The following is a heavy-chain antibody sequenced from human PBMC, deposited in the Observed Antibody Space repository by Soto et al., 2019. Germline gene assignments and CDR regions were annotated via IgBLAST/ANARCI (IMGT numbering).Heavy chain of an antibody. D-gene: IGHD3-3*01. Sequence: GASVKVSCKASGHTFNNYYIHWVRQAPGKELEWMGIINPSGGSTSYAQKFQGRVTMTRDTFTSTVYMELSSLRSEDTAVYYCARGTRFLESSEYYYYYGMDVWGQETTVTVSS. CDR3: ARGTRFLESSEYYYYYGMDV. J-gene: IGHJ6*02. CDR1: GHTFNNYY. CDR2: INPSGGST. V-gene: IGHV1-46*02.